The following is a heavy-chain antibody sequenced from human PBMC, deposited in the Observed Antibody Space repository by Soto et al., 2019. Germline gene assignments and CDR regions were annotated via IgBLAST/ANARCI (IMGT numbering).Heavy chain of an antibody. Sequence: PGGSLRLSCAGSGFTFSSYGMHWVRQAPGKGLEWVAVIWYDGSNKYYADSVKGRFTISRDNSKNTLYLQMNSLRAEDTAVYYCARDPYYDFWSGYYTGYYGMDVWGQGTTVTVSS. CDR1: GFTFSSYG. CDR3: ARDPYYDFWSGYYTGYYGMDV. CDR2: IWYDGSNK. V-gene: IGHV3-33*01. D-gene: IGHD3-3*01. J-gene: IGHJ6*02.